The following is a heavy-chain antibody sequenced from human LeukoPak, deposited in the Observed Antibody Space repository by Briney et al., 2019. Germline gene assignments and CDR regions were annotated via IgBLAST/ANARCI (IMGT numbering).Heavy chain of an antibody. J-gene: IGHJ4*02. D-gene: IGHD3-22*01. CDR2: IYYSGST. Sequence: SETLSLTCTVSGGSIILYHWSWIRQPPGKGLEWIGYIYYSGSTNNNPSLRSRVTMSVDTSKNQFSLKLTSVSAADTAVYYCARGYYDSSGFSAPFDYWAQGTPVTVSS. V-gene: IGHV4-59*01. CDR3: ARGYYDSSGFSAPFDY. CDR1: GGSIILYH.